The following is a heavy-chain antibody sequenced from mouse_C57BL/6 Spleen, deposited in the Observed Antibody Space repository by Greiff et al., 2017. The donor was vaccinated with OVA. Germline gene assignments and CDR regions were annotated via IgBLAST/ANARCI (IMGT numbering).Heavy chain of an antibody. V-gene: IGHV3-1*01. Sequence: DVQLVESGPGMVKPSQSLSLTCTVTGYSITSGYDWHWIRHFPGNKLEWMGYISYSGSTNYNPSLKSRISITHDTSKNHFFLKLNSVTTEDTATYYCARGSLYYFDYWGQGTTLTVSS. J-gene: IGHJ2*01. CDR1: GYSITSGYD. D-gene: IGHD6-1*01. CDR2: ISYSGST. CDR3: ARGSLYYFDY.